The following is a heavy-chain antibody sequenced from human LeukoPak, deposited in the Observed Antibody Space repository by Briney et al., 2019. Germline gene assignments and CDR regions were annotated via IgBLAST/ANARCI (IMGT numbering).Heavy chain of an antibody. V-gene: IGHV4-59*01. J-gene: IGHJ6*02. CDR1: GGSIGSYY. D-gene: IGHD6-19*01. CDR3: ARMSSGWYHYYYGMDV. Sequence: PSESLSLTCTVSGGSIGSYYGSCIRQPAGRGLEWIGYIYYSGSTNYNPSPKSRVTISVDTSKTQFSLKLSSVTAADTAVYYCARMSSGWYHYYYGMDVWGQGTTVTVSS. CDR2: IYYSGST.